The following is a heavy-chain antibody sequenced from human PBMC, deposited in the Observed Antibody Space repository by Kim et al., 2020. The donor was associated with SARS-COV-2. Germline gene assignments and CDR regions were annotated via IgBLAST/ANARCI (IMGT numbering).Heavy chain of an antibody. V-gene: IGHV3-23*01. D-gene: IGHD3-10*01. Sequence: GGSLRLSCAASGFTFSSYAMNWVRQAPGKGLEWVSVISGSGGTTYSADSVKGRFTISRDNSKSTLYLQMSSLRAEDSAVYYCAKVLATGILRGVTDDWDQGTLVTVSS. CDR3: AKVLATGILRGVTDD. J-gene: IGHJ4*02. CDR2: ISGSGGTT. CDR1: GFTFSSYA.